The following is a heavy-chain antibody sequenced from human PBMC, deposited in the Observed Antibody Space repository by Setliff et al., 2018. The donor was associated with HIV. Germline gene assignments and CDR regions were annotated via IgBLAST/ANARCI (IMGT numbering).Heavy chain of an antibody. CDR3: ARTTVRDFGLVITNFDQ. CDR1: GGSISNYS. J-gene: IGHJ4*02. Sequence: SETLSLTCTVSGGSISNYSWGWIRQPPGKGLQYIGLVHDSGSANYNPSVKSRVTISIHTSENRFSLRLNSVTAVDTAVYYCARTTVRDFGLVITNFDQWGLGTLVTVSS. V-gene: IGHV4-59*01. CDR2: VHDSGSA. D-gene: IGHD3-3*01.